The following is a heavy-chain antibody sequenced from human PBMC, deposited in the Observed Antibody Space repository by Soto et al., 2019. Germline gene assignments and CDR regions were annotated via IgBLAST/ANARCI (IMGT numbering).Heavy chain of an antibody. V-gene: IGHV4-59*01. CDR3: ALRSMAVVPEY. CDR2: LYYGRSA. CDR1: GDSISSCY. D-gene: IGHD3-22*01. J-gene: IGHJ4*02. Sequence: QVQLQESGPGLVKPSETLSLTCAVSGDSISSCYCMWIRQPPGKGLESIGYLYYGRSANYNPSLKSRVTLSVDTSTNQCSLTLSSMTAADTAVYYCALRSMAVVPEYWGQGTLVTVSP.